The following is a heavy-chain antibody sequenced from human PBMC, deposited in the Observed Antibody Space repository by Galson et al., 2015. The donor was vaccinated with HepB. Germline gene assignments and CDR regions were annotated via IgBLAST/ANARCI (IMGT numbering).Heavy chain of an antibody. D-gene: IGHD6-13*01. Sequence: SLRLSCAASGFTFSSYGMHWVRQAPGKGLEWVAVISYDGSNKYYADSVKGRFTISGDNSKNTLYLQMNSLRAEDTAVYYCAKDRGGLSQQQLVLDIWNGYYYYGMDVWGQGTTVTVSS. J-gene: IGHJ6*02. V-gene: IGHV3-30*18. CDR1: GFTFSSYG. CDR3: AKDRGGLSQQQLVLDIWNGYYYYGMDV. CDR2: ISYDGSNK.